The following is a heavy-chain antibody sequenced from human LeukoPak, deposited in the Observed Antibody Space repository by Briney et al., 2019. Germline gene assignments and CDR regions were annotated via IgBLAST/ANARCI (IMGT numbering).Heavy chain of an antibody. D-gene: IGHD1-26*01. CDR3: ASSESYRFDY. V-gene: IGHV3-23*01. J-gene: IGHJ4*02. CDR1: GFTFSSYA. CDR2: ISGSADNT. Sequence: GGSLRLSCAASGFTFSSYAMSWVRQAPGKGLDWVSAISGSADNTYYADSVRGRFTISRDNAKNSLYLQMNSLRDEDTAVYYCASSESYRFDYWGQGTLVTVSS.